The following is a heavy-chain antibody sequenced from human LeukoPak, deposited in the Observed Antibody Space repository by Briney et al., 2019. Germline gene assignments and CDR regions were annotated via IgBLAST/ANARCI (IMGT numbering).Heavy chain of an antibody. D-gene: IGHD1-26*01. CDR1: GGSFSGYY. CDR2: INHSGST. CDR3: ARGQSIVGATGDY. Sequence: SETLSLTCAVYGGSFSGYYWSWIRQPPGKGLEWIGEINHSGSTNYNPSLKSRVTMSVDTSKNQFSLKSSSVTAADTAVYYCARGQSIVGATGDYWGQGTLVTVSS. J-gene: IGHJ4*02. V-gene: IGHV4-34*01.